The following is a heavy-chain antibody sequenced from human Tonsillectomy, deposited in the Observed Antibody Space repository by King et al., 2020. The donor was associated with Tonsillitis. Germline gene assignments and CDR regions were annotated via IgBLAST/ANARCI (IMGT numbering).Heavy chain of an antibody. CDR1: KFTFSSYA. D-gene: IGHD2-8*02. J-gene: IGHJ4*02. Sequence: VQLVESGGDLLQPGGSLRLSCAASKFTFSSYAMSWFRQAPGKGLEWISTISGSGSGTYYTDSVKGRFTISRDNSKNTLSLQMNSLRAEDTAKYSCVRDPGLLGDYWGQGTLVTVSS. V-gene: IGHV3-23*04. CDR2: ISGSGSGT. CDR3: VRDPGLLGDY.